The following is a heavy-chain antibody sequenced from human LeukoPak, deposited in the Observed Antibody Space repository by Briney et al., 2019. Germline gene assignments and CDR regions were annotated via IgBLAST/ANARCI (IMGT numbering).Heavy chain of an antibody. Sequence: SETLSLTCAVSGGSFSGYYWTWIRQPPGEGLEWIGEINHSGSANYNPSLKSRVTISLDTSENQFSLNLSSVTAADTAVYYCARGQGTVTTHWGQGTLVTVSS. CDR3: ARGQGTVTTH. J-gene: IGHJ4*02. D-gene: IGHD4-17*01. V-gene: IGHV4-34*01. CDR2: INHSGSA. CDR1: GGSFSGYY.